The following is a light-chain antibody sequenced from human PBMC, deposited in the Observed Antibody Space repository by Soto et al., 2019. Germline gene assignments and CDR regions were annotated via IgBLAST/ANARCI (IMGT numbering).Light chain of an antibody. J-gene: IGKJ5*01. CDR3: QQYNNWPFT. CDR1: QSVSSSR. V-gene: IGKV3-15*01. CDR2: GAS. Sequence: PGERATLSCGASQSVSSSRLAWYQQKPGQAPRLLIYGASTRATGIPARFSGSGSGTEFTLTISSLQSEDFAVYYCQQYNNWPFTFGQGTRLEIK.